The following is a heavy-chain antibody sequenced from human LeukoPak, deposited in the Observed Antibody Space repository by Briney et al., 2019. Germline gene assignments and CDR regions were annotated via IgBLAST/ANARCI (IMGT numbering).Heavy chain of an antibody. CDR3: ARAFAARQVRYYCYYGMDV. V-gene: IGHV7-4-1*02. CDR1: GYTFTSYA. Sequence: ASVKVSCKASGYTFTSYAMNWVRQAPGQGLEWMGWINTNTGNPTYAQGFTGRFVFSLDTSVSTAYLQISSLKAEDTAVYYCARAFAARQVRYYCYYGMDVWGQGTTVTVSS. D-gene: IGHD6-6*01. CDR2: INTNTGNP. J-gene: IGHJ6*02.